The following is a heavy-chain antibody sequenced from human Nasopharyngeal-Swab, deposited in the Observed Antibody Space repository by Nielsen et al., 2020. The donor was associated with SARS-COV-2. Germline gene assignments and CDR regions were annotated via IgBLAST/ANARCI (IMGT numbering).Heavy chain of an antibody. CDR3: AKGGVSVYGDSYYFDF. D-gene: IGHD4-17*01. CDR1: GFTFDTFG. Sequence: GGSLRLSWAAPGFTFDTFGMTWVRQAPGKGLEWVSRISESGSGTYYADSVKGRFTTSRDNSKNTLYLQMNSLRADDTAVYYCAKGGVSVYGDSYYFDFWGQGTLVTVSS. V-gene: IGHV3-23*01. J-gene: IGHJ4*02. CDR2: ISESGSGT.